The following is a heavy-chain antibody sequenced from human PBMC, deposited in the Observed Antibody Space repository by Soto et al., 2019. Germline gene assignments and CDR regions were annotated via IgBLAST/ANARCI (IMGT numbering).Heavy chain of an antibody. D-gene: IGHD3-22*01. V-gene: IGHV4-30-4*01. Sequence: SETLSLTCTVSGGSISSGDYYWSWIRQPPGKGLEWIGYIYYSGSTYYNPSHKSRVTISVDTSKNQFSLKLSSVTAADTAVYYCAGFGSGYYDSSGYHHGYWGQGTLVTVSS. CDR2: IYYSGST. J-gene: IGHJ4*02. CDR3: AGFGSGYYDSSGYHHGY. CDR1: GGSISSGDYY.